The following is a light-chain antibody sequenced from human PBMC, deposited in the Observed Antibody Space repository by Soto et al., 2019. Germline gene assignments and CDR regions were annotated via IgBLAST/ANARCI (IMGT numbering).Light chain of an antibody. CDR2: DAS. CDR1: QDINTY. J-gene: IGKJ4*01. V-gene: IGKV1-33*01. Sequence: DIQMTQSPSSLSASVGDRVTITCQASQDINTYLNWYQQKPGKAPKLLIYDASKLETGVPSRFSGGGSGTDFPLTVTSLQPEHIATYFCQHYDNLLLTFGGGTKVELK. CDR3: QHYDNLLLT.